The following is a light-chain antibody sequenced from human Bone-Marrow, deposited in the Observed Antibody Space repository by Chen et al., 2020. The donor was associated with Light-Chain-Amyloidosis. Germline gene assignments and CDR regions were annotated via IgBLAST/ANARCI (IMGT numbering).Light chain of an antibody. J-gene: IGKJ2*01. Sequence: DAVLTQSPLSLPVTLGQPASISCRSSQSLVYSDRNTYLTWFQQRPGQSPRRLIYKVSNRDSGVPDRFSGSGSGTDFTLKISRVEAEDVGIYYCMQGTHWRSFGQGTKLQIK. CDR3: MQGTHWRS. CDR2: KVS. V-gene: IGKV2-30*01. CDR1: QSLVYSDRNTY.